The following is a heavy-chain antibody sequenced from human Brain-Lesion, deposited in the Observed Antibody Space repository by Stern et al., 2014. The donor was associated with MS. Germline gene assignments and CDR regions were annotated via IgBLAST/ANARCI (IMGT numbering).Heavy chain of an antibody. CDR2: IHYSGST. J-gene: IGHJ5*02. V-gene: IGHV4-31*03. D-gene: IGHD2-8*01. CDR3: ARVGVYVQTGWFDP. CDR1: GGSISSGGYS. Sequence: QVQLMQSGPGLVKPSQTLSLTCTVSGGSISSGGYSWSWIRQHPGKGLEWIGYIHYSGSTYYNSALKSRVTISRDTSKNQFSLNLNSVTAADTAVYYCARVGVYVQTGWFDPWGQGALVTVSS.